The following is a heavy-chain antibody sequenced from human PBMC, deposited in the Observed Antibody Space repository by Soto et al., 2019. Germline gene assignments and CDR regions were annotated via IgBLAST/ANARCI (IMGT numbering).Heavy chain of an antibody. CDR1: GGSISSSS. Sequence: SETLSLTCTVSGGSISSSSWSWIRQPPGRGLAWIGYIYNNGRTDYNPSLKSSVTISVDTSKNHFSLKLSSVTPADTAVYYCARARFCTSTSCYHYFDFWGQGTLVTVSS. D-gene: IGHD2-2*01. V-gene: IGHV4-59*01. J-gene: IGHJ4*02. CDR2: IYNNGRT. CDR3: ARARFCTSTSCYHYFDF.